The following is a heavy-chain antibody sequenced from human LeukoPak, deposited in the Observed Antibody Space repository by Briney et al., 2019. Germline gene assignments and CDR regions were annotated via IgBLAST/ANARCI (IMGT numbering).Heavy chain of an antibody. CDR3: ARLHMGGIAARPDYFDY. V-gene: IGHV4-39*01. CDR1: GGSISSSSYY. D-gene: IGHD6-6*01. J-gene: IGHJ4*02. CDR2: IYYSGST. Sequence: SETLSLTCTVSGGSISSSSYYSGWIRQPPGKGLEWIGSIYYSGSTYYNPSLKSRVTISVDTSKNQFSLKLSSVTAADTAVYYCARLHMGGIAARPDYFDYWGQGTLVTVSS.